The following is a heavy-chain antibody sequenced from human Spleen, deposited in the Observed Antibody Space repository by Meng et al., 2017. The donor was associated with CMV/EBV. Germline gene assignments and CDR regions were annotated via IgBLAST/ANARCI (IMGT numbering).Heavy chain of an antibody. CDR3: AKVAPSYYYHRSGYSEYYFDY. Sequence: YAMTWVRQAPEKGLQWVSGIRGTTSSIFYADSVKGRFTISRDNSKNTLYLQMDSLRAEDTAVYYCAKVAPSYYYHRSGYSEYYFDYWGQGTLVTVSS. V-gene: IGHV3-23*01. CDR2: IRGTTSSI. CDR1: YA. D-gene: IGHD3-22*01. J-gene: IGHJ4*02.